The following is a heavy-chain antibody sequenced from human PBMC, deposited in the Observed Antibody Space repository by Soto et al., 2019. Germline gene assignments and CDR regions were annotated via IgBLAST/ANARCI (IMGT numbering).Heavy chain of an antibody. D-gene: IGHD5-12*01. CDR2: IGTSTSYI. CDR3: ASAAFTYSTISALPH. J-gene: IGHJ4*02. Sequence: EVQLVESGGGLVKPGGSLRLSCVASGFTFSTYTMSWVRQAPGKGLEWLSSIGTSTSYIYYANSVKGRFTISRDNPKNSVFLQMDSLRAEDTAMYYCASAAFTYSTISALPHWGQGTLVTVSS. CDR1: GFTFSTYT. V-gene: IGHV3-21*02.